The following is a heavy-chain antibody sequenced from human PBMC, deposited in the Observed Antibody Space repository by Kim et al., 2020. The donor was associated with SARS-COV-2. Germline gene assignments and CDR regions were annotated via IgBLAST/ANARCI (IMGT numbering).Heavy chain of an antibody. J-gene: IGHJ4*02. CDR1: GYTFNSYY. Sequence: ASVKVSCKASGYTFNSYYMHWVRQAPGQGLEWMGIINPSGGSTSYAQKFQRRVTMTRDTSTSTVYMELSSLRSEDTAVYYCARGSPVYYDILTGYYRDYWGQGTLVTVSS. CDR2: INPSGGST. CDR3: ARGSPVYYDILTGYYRDY. D-gene: IGHD3-9*01. V-gene: IGHV1-46*02.